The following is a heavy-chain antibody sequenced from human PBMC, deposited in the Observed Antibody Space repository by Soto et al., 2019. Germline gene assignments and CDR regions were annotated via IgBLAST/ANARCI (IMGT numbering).Heavy chain of an antibody. D-gene: IGHD3-3*01. V-gene: IGHV3-66*01. Sequence: GGSLRLSCAASGFTVSSNYMSWVRQAPGKGLEWVSVIYSGGSTYYADSVKGRFTISRDNSKNTLYLQMNSLRAEDTAVYYCARALNLPFGVATNGWGKGTTVTVSS. CDR3: ARALNLPFGVATNG. J-gene: IGHJ6*04. CDR1: GFTVSSNY. CDR2: IYSGGST.